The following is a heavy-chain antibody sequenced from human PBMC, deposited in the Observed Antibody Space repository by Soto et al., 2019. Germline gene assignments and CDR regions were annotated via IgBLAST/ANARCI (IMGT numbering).Heavy chain of an antibody. Sequence: EVQLLESGGGLIQPRGSLRLSCAASGFNFSSYAMSWVRQAPGRGLEWVSAISGAVNNTYYTDSVKGRFTISRDNSKNSLYMQRNSLRDDDTAVYDCAKWVDGSGTGVGGMGVWGQGTTVTVSS. V-gene: IGHV3-23*01. D-gene: IGHD3-10*01. J-gene: IGHJ6*02. CDR1: GFNFSSYA. CDR2: ISGAVNNT. CDR3: AKWVDGSGTGVGGMGV.